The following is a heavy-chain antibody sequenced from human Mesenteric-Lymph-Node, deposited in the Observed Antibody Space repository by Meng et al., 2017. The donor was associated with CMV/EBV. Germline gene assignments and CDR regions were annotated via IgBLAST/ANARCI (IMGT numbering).Heavy chain of an antibody. CDR3: ARDKSLMVRGVDNWFDP. D-gene: IGHD3-10*01. J-gene: IGHJ5*02. CDR1: YTFTGYY. CDR2: INPNSGGT. V-gene: IGHV1-2*06. Sequence: YTFTGYYMHWVRQAPGQGLEWMGRINPNSGGTNYAQKFRGRVTMTRDTSISTAYMELSRLTSDDTAVYYCARDKSLMVRGVDNWFDPWGQGTLVTVSS.